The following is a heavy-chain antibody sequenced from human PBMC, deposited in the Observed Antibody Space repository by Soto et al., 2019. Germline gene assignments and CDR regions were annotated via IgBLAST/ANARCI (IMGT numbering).Heavy chain of an antibody. D-gene: IGHD1-26*01. V-gene: IGHV1-8*01. CDR2: MNPNSGNT. J-gene: IGHJ5*02. CDR3: ARGLEWGWFDP. Sequence: QVQLVQSGAEVKKPGASVKVSCKPSGYTFTNYDINWGRQATAQGLEWMGWMNPNSGNTSYAQKFQGSGIMTRNTAIGTAYMELSSLRSEDTAVFYCARGLEWGWFDPWGQGTLVTVSS. CDR1: GYTFTNYD.